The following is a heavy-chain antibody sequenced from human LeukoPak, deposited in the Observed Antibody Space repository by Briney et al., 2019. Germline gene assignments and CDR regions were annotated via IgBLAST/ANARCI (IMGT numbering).Heavy chain of an antibody. CDR3: AGGQGFLIDY. Sequence: GVSLRLSCAASGFTFSNYWMNWVRQAPGRGLEWVANIKQDGSAKYYVDSVKGRLTISRDNAKSLLYLQMSSLRAEDAAVYYCAGGQGFLIDYWGQGTLVTVSS. CDR1: GFTFSNYW. D-gene: IGHD3-3*01. J-gene: IGHJ4*02. V-gene: IGHV3-7*01. CDR2: IKQDGSAK.